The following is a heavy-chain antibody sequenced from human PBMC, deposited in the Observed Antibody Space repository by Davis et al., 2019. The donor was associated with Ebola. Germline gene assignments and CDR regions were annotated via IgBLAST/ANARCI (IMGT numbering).Heavy chain of an antibody. D-gene: IGHD2-2*01. Sequence: PSETLSLTCAVYGGSFSGYYWSWIRQPPGKGLEWIGEINHSGSTNYNPSLKSRVTISVDTSKNQFSLKLSSVTAADTAVYYCARGSVRYGMDVWGQGTTVTVSS. V-gene: IGHV4-34*01. CDR3: ARGSVRYGMDV. J-gene: IGHJ6*02. CDR2: INHSGST. CDR1: GGSFSGYY.